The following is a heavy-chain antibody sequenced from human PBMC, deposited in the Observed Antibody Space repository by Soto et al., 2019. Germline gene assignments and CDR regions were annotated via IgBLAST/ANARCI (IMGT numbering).Heavy chain of an antibody. D-gene: IGHD3-16*01. CDR1: GFTFSGYS. V-gene: IGHV3-48*02. CDR2: IGSSSGTI. J-gene: IGHJ4*02. CDR3: AGDPQGGGQKLYFDF. Sequence: EVQLVESGGGLGQPGGSLRLSCAASGFTFSGYSMNWVRQAPGKGLEWVSSIGSSSGTIYYADSVKGPFTVSRDNAKKYIYLQLNSLRDEDTAVYYCAGDPQGGGQKLYFDFWGQGTLVTVSS.